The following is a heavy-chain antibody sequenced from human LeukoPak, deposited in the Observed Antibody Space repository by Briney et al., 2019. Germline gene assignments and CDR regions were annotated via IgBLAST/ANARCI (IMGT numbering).Heavy chain of an antibody. V-gene: IGHV3-30*02. CDR2: IRYDGNSN. D-gene: IGHD3-22*01. CDR3: AKEEVISGNHGVYFDY. CDR1: GFTFRSYG. J-gene: IGHJ4*02. Sequence: GGSPRLSCAASGFTFRSYGMHWVRQAPGKGLEWMAFIRYDGNSNYYADSVKGRFTISRDNSRSTLYLQMNSLRAEDTAVYYCAKEEVISGNHGVYFDYWGQGTLVTVSS.